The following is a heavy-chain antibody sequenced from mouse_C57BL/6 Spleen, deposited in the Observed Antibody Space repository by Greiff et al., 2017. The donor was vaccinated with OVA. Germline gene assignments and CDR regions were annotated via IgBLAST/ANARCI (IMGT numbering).Heavy chain of an antibody. J-gene: IGHJ2*01. V-gene: IGHV1-81*01. D-gene: IGHD2-3*01. Sequence: VHLVESGAELARPGASVKLSCKASGYTFTNSGISWVKQRTGQGLEWIGEIYPRNGNTYYNEKFKGKATLTADKSSSTAYMELRSLTSEDSAVYFCARMITTPHFGYWGQGTTLTVSS. CDR2: IYPRNGNT. CDR1: GYTFTNSG. CDR3: ARMITTPHFGY.